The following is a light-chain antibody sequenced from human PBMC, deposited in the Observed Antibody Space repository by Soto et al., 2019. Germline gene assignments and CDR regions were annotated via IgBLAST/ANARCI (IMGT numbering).Light chain of an antibody. CDR2: GTS. CDR3: QRYGSESLYA. V-gene: IGKV3-20*01. J-gene: IGKJ2*01. Sequence: EIVLTQSPGTLSLSPGERATFSCRTSQTINTEFVAWYQQRPGLAPRLLMHGTSNRATGIPHRFSGSGSGTDFSLPISALEPEDFAVYYCQRYGSESLYAFGQGTKLEI. CDR1: QTINTEF.